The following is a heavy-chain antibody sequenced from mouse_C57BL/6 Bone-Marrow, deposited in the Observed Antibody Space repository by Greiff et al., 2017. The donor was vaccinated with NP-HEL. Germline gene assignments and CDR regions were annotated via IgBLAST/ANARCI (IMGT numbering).Heavy chain of an antibody. V-gene: IGHV1-47*01. CDR1: GYTFTTYP. J-gene: IGHJ2*01. D-gene: IGHD2-1*01. CDR3: ARGGNYWYYFDY. Sequence: VQLQQSGAELVKPGASVKMSCKASGYTFTTYPIEWVKQNHGKSLAWIGNFHPYNDDTAYNEKFKNKATLTVETSSSTVYLELSRLTSDDSSVYYGARGGNYWYYFDYWGQGTTLTVSA. CDR2: FHPYNDDT.